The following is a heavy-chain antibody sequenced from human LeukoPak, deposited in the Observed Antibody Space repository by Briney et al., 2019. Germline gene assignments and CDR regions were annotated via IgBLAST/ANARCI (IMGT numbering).Heavy chain of an antibody. CDR3: AKDVRGGPILGAGSVDF. J-gene: IGHJ4*02. CDR2: IAGSGGST. D-gene: IGHD1-26*01. CDR1: GFTLRSYA. Sequence: GGSLRLSCAASGFTLRSYAMRWVRQAPGKGLEWVSGIAGSGGSTSYADSVKGRFTISRDNSNNTLDLQMNSLRAEDTAVYYCAKDVRGGPILGAGSVDFWGQGTLVTVSS. V-gene: IGHV3-23*01.